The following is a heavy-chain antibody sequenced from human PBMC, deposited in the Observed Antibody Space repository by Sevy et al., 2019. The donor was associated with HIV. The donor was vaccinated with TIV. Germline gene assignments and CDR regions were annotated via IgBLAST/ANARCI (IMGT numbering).Heavy chain of an antibody. Sequence: SETLSLTCTVSGDSISSYYLSWIRQPPGKGLEWIGYIFYSGSPNYNPSLESRVTISKDTSKNQLSLKLSSVTAADTAMYYCARHTSGSQFYLDYWGQRTLVTVSS. D-gene: IGHD1-26*01. CDR3: ARHTSGSQFYLDY. V-gene: IGHV4-59*08. CDR2: IFYSGSP. CDR1: GDSISSYY. J-gene: IGHJ4*02.